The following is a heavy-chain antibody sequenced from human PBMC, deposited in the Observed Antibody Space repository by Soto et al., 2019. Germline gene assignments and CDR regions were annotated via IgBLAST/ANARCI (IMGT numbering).Heavy chain of an antibody. Sequence: PSETLALTCAVSGCSISISNWCSWVRQPPGKGLEWIGEIYHSGSTNYNPSLKSRVTISVDKSKNQFSLKLSSVTAADTAVYYCARDYYYDSSGYLDYWGQGTLVTVS. CDR2: IYHSGST. J-gene: IGHJ4*02. D-gene: IGHD3-22*01. CDR1: GCSISISNW. V-gene: IGHV4-4*02. CDR3: ARDYYYDSSGYLDY.